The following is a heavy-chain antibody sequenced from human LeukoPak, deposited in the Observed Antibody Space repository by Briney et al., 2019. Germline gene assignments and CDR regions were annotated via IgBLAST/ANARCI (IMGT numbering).Heavy chain of an antibody. CDR2: ISSSSSTI. Sequence: PGGSLRLSCAASGFTFSSYSMNWVRQAPGKGLEWVSYISSSSSTIYYADSVKGRFTISRDNAKNSLYLQMNSLRAEDTAVYYCARWRFLEWLSDYGMDVWGQGTTVTVSS. D-gene: IGHD3-3*01. V-gene: IGHV3-48*01. CDR1: GFTFSSYS. CDR3: ARWRFLEWLSDYGMDV. J-gene: IGHJ6*02.